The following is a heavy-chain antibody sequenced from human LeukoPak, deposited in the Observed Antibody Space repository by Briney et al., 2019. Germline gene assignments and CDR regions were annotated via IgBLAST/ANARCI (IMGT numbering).Heavy chain of an antibody. CDR3: ARSISKFDAFDI. V-gene: IGHV3-7*01. CDR2: IKQDGSEK. Sequence: GGSLRLSCAASGFTFSSYWVSWVRQAPGKGLEWVANIKQDGSEKYYVDSVKGRFTISRDNAKNSLYLQMNSLRAEDTAVYYCARSISKFDAFDIWGQGTMVTVSS. J-gene: IGHJ3*02. CDR1: GFTFSSYW. D-gene: IGHD5-24*01.